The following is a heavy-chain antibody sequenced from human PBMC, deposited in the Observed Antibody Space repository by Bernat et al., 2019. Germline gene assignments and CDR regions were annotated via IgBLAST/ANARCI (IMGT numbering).Heavy chain of an antibody. CDR2: LSGSGGST. D-gene: IGHD3-16*01. CDR3: ARDWVWAGSPFDY. CDR1: GFTFSNYA. Sequence: EVQLLESGGGLVQPGGSLRLSCTASGFTFSNYAMSWVRQAPGKGLEWVSALSGSGGSTYYADSVKGRFTLSRDNSKNTLYLQMNCVRAEDTAVYYCARDWVWAGSPFDYWGQGTLVTVSS. J-gene: IGHJ4*02. V-gene: IGHV3-23*01.